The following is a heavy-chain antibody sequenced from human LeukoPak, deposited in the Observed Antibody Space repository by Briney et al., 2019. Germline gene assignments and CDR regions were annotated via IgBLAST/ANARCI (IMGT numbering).Heavy chain of an antibody. D-gene: IGHD3-22*01. CDR2: ISGSGGST. CDR1: GFTFSSYA. V-gene: IGHV3-23*01. CDR3: AKDRTRFYYDSSDPYY. J-gene: IGHJ4*02. Sequence: GGSLRLSXAASGFTFSSYAMSGVRQAPGKGLEWVSAISGSGGSTYYADSVKGRFTISRDNSKNTLYRQMNSLRAEDTAVYYCAKDRTRFYYDSSDPYYWGQGTLVTVSS.